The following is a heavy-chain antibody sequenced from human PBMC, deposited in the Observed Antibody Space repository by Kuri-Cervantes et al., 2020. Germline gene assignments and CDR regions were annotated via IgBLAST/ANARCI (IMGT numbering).Heavy chain of an antibody. CDR3: ARVYDSSGYRAFDI. V-gene: IGHV4-30-4*08. J-gene: IGHJ3*02. CDR1: GGSISSGDYY. CDR2: IYYSGST. D-gene: IGHD3-22*01. Sequence: SETLSLTCIVSGGSISSGDYYWSWIRQPPGKGLEWIGYIYYSGSTYYNPSLKSRITISVGTSKNQFSLKLSSVTAADTAVYYCARVYDSSGYRAFDIWGQGTMVTGSS.